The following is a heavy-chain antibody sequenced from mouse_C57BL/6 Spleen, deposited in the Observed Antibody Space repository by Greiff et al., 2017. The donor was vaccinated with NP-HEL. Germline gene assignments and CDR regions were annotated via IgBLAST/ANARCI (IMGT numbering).Heavy chain of an antibody. V-gene: IGHV7-3*01. J-gene: IGHJ3*01. Sequence: EVKVVESGGGLVQPGGSLSLSCAASGFTFTDYYMSWVRQPPGKALEWLGFIRNKANGYTTEYSASVKGRFTISRDNSQSILYLQMNALRAEDSATYYCARSSTAQAWFAYWGQGTLVTVSA. CDR2: IRNKANGYTT. CDR3: ARSSTAQAWFAY. D-gene: IGHD3-2*02. CDR1: GFTFTDYY.